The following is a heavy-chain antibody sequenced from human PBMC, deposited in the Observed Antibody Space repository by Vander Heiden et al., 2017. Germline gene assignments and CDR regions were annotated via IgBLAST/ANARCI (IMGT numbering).Heavy chain of an antibody. CDR1: GFTFSSYS. D-gene: IGHD3-22*01. J-gene: IGHJ4*02. Sequence: EVQLVESGGGLVKPGGSLRLSCAASGFTFSSYSMNWVRQAPGKGLEWVSSISSSSSYIYYADSVKGRFTISRDNAKNSLYLQMNSLRAEDTAVYYCARDLTIAVADSSGSPSDYWGQGTLVTVSS. CDR3: ARDLTIAVADSSGSPSDY. V-gene: IGHV3-21*01. CDR2: ISSSSSYI.